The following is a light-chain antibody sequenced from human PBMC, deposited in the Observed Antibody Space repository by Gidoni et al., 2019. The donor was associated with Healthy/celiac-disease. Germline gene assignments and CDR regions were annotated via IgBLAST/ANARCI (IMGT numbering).Light chain of an antibody. CDR3: QQYGSSLPIT. J-gene: IGKJ5*01. CDR2: GAS. CDR1: QSVISSY. V-gene: IGKV3-20*01. Sequence: ETVLTQSPATLSLSPGERATLSCRASQSVISSYLAWYQQKPGQAPRRLIYGASSRATGIPDRFSGSRSGTDVTLTISRLEPEDFAVYYCQQYGSSLPITFGQGTRLEIK.